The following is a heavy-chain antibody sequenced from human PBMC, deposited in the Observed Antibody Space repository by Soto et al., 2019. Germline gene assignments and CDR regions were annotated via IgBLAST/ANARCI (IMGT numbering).Heavy chain of an antibody. CDR3: ARGVLSYYFDY. V-gene: IGHV4-59*01. CDR2: IYYSGST. D-gene: IGHD2-2*01. CDR1: VGSISSYY. Sequence: LSLTCTVAVGSISSYYCSCIRPPPGKGLEWIGYIYYSGSTNYNPSLKSRVTISVDTSKNQFSLKLSSVTAADTAVYYCARGVLSYYFDYWGQGTLVTVSS. J-gene: IGHJ4*02.